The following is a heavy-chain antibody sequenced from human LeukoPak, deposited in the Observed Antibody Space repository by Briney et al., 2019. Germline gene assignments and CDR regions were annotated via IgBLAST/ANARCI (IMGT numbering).Heavy chain of an antibody. D-gene: IGHD5-18*01. CDR2: IYNSGST. J-gene: IGHJ5*02. CDR3: AREITGSYSSFDP. V-gene: IGHV4-59*11. Sequence: SETLSLTCTVSGGSISSHQWSWIRQPPGKGLEWIGYIYNSGSTNYNPSLKSRVTISVDTSKNQFSLKLSSVTAADTAVYYCAREITGSYSSFDPWGQGTLVTVSS. CDR1: GGSISSHQ.